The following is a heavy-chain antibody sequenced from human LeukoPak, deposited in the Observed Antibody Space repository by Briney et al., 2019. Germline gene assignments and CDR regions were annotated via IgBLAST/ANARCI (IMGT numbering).Heavy chain of an antibody. D-gene: IGHD3-10*01. CDR1: GYTFTSYG. J-gene: IGHJ6*04. V-gene: IGHV1-18*04. Sequence: ASVKLSCKASGYTFTSYGISWVRQAPGQGVEWMGWISAYNGNTNYAQKLQGRVTMTTDTSTSTAYMELRSLRSDDTAVYYCARDTKALMVRGVMVGYYYYGMDVWGKGTTVTVSS. CDR3: ARDTKALMVRGVMVGYYYYGMDV. CDR2: ISAYNGNT.